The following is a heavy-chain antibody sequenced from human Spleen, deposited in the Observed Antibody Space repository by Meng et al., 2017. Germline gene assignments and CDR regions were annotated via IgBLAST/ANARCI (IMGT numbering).Heavy chain of an antibody. CDR3: ARDSFQLVRTSKYYYYGMDV. V-gene: IGHV4-59*01. Sequence: SETLSLTCTVSGGSISSYYWSWIRQPPGKGLEWIGYIYYSGSTNYNPSLKSRVTISVDTFKNQFSLKLSSVTAADTAVYYCARDSFQLVRTSKYYYYGMDVWGQGTTVTVSS. J-gene: IGHJ6*02. CDR2: IYYSGST. D-gene: IGHD6-13*01. CDR1: GGSISSYY.